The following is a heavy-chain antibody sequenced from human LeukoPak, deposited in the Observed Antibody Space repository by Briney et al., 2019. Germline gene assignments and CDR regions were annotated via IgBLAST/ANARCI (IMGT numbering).Heavy chain of an antibody. CDR1: GYTFTGYY. D-gene: IGHD6-13*01. CDR3: ATVGRSVAAGTNYYYMDV. Sequence: GASVKVSCKASGYTFTGYYMHWVRQAPGQGLEWMGWINPNSGGTNYAQKFQGRVTMTRDTSISTAYMELSRLRSDDTAVYYCATVGRSVAAGTNYYYMDVWGKGTTVTVSS. V-gene: IGHV1-2*02. CDR2: INPNSGGT. J-gene: IGHJ6*03.